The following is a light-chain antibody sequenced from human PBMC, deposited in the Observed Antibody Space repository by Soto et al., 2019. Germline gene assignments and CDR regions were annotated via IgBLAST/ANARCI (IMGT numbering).Light chain of an antibody. J-gene: IGKJ1*01. CDR2: DAS. CDR1: QSISSW. CDR3: QQYNSYWT. Sequence: DIQMTQSPSTLSASVGDRVTITCRASQSISSWLAWYQQKPGKAPKLLIYDASSLESGVPSRFSGSGSGTEFTLTXSXXXXXXXXTYYCQQYNSYWTFGQGTKVEIK. V-gene: IGKV1-5*01.